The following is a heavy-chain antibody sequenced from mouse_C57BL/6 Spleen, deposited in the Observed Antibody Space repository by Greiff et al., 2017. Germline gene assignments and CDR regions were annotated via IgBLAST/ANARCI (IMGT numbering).Heavy chain of an antibody. CDR1: GYTFTSYW. D-gene: IGHD1-1*01. CDR3: ARGGEYYGTLDY. J-gene: IGHJ2*01. CDR2: IYPSDSET. Sequence: VKLQQPGAELVRPGSSVKLSCKASGYTFTSYWMDWVKQRPGQGLEWIGNIYPSDSETHYNQKFKDKATLTVDKSSSTAYMQLSSLTSEDSAVYYCARGGEYYGTLDYWGQGTTLTVSS. V-gene: IGHV1-61*01.